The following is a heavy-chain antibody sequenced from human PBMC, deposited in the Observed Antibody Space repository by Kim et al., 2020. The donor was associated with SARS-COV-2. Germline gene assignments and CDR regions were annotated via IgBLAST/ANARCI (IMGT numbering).Heavy chain of an antibody. D-gene: IGHD4-17*01. Sequence: YYSDSGRGRFTNSRASADNSLYLQMHSLRAEDTAMYYCARENYGDYAFDIWGQGTMVTVSS. J-gene: IGHJ3*02. V-gene: IGHV3-11*01. CDR3: ARENYGDYAFDI.